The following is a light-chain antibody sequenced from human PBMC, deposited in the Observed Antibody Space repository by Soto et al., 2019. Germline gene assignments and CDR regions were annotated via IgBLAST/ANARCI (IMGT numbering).Light chain of an antibody. CDR1: SSDVGGYNY. V-gene: IGLV2-14*01. CDR2: ELT. J-gene: IGLJ2*01. CDR3: SSYTSSGTLVV. Sequence: QSALTQPASVSGSPGQSITISCTGTSSDVGGYNYVSWYQQHPGKAPKLMIYELTYRPSGVSNRFSGSKSGNTASLTISGLQAEDDADYYCSSYTSSGTLVVFGGGTQLTVL.